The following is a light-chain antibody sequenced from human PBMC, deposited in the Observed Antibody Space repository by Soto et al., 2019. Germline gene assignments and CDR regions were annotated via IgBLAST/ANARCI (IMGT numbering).Light chain of an antibody. CDR3: QQYINYFRT. V-gene: IGKV1-5*03. J-gene: IGKJ1*01. Sequence: DIRMTQSPSTLSASVGDRVTITCRASQSIGVWLAWYQQEPGTAPKLLIYKTSTLDSGVPLRFSGSGSGTEFTLTISSLQPDDFATYYCQQYINYFRTFGQGTKVDI. CDR1: QSIGVW. CDR2: KTS.